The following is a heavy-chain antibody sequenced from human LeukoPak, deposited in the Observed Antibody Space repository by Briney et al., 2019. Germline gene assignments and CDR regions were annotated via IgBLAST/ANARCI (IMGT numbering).Heavy chain of an antibody. J-gene: IGHJ5*02. Sequence: GASVKVSCKASGYTFTGYYIHWERQAPGQGLEWMGRINPNSGGTNYAQKFQGRVTMTRDTSISTAYMQLSRLTSDDTAVYYCAREPMVRDFNWFDPWGQGTLVTVSS. D-gene: IGHD3-10*01. CDR2: INPNSGGT. CDR1: GYTFTGYY. CDR3: AREPMVRDFNWFDP. V-gene: IGHV1-2*06.